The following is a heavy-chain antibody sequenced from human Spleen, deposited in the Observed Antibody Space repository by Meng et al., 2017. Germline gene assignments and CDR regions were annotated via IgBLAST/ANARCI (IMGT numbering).Heavy chain of an antibody. V-gene: IGHV3-15*01. J-gene: IGHJ3*02. CDR1: GFTFSNAW. CDR2: ITSNTDGGTA. CDR3: STASSGSYYSAFDI. D-gene: IGHD1-26*01. Sequence: GESLKISCAASGFTFSNAWMSWVRQAPGQGLEWIGRITSNTDGGTADYGAPVKGRFTISRDDSKNTVYLQTDSLKSEDTAVYYCSTASSGSYYSAFDIWGQGTMVTVSS.